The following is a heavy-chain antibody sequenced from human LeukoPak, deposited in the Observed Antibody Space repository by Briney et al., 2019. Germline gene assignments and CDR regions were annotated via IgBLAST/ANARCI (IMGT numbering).Heavy chain of an antibody. CDR1: GGSISSGGYY. Sequence: SETLSLTCSLSGGSISSGGYYWGWIRQHPGEGLEWIGYIHYSGSTHYNPSLKSRLTISPDTSKHQFSLRLSSMTAADTAVYFCASPRGDDSGGYYTWYFHHWGQGILVTVSS. V-gene: IGHV4-31*03. D-gene: IGHD3-22*01. CDR2: IHYSGST. CDR3: ASPRGDDSGGYYTWYFHH. J-gene: IGHJ1*01.